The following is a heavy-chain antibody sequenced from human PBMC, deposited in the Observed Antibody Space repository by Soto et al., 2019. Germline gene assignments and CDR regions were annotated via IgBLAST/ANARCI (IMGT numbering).Heavy chain of an antibody. CDR2: TYYRSKWYN. Sequence: SQTLSLPCAISGDRVSSNSAAWNWIRQSPSRGLEWLGRTYYRSKWYNDYAVSVKSRITINPDTSKNQFSLQLNSVTPEDTAVYYCAREADVVVVAATREKDYYYGMDVWGQGTTVTVSS. CDR3: AREADVVVVAATREKDYYYGMDV. J-gene: IGHJ6*02. V-gene: IGHV6-1*01. D-gene: IGHD2-15*01. CDR1: GDRVSSNSAA.